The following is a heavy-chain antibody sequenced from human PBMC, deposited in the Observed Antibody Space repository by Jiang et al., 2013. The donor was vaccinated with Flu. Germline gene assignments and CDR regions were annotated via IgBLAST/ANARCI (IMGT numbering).Heavy chain of an antibody. D-gene: IGHD3-22*01. Sequence: GAEVKKPGASLKVSCKASGYSFTSYAISWVRQAPGQGLEWMGWISGYTGKTMSAQKVEGRLTLTTDTATGTAYLELRSLTSEDTATYFCARDLDPEIVKHYYDPSAHILDFWGQGTLVTVSS. CDR1: GYSFTSYA. V-gene: IGHV1-18*01. J-gene: IGHJ4*02. CDR3: ARDLDPEIVKHYYDPSAHILDF. CDR2: ISGYTGKT.